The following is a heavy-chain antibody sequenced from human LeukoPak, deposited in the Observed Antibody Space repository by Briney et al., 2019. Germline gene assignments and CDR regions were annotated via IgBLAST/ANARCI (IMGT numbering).Heavy chain of an antibody. D-gene: IGHD4/OR15-4a*01. J-gene: IGHJ6*02. CDR2: IYYSGST. CDR3: ARHVMVGYYYYGMDV. V-gene: IGHV4-39*01. Sequence: SETLSLTCTVSGGSISSSSYYWGWIRQPPGKGLEWIGSIYYSGSTYYNPSLKSRVTIPVDTSKNQFSLKLSSVTAADTAVYYCARHVMVGYYYYGMDVWGQGTTVTVSS. CDR1: GGSISSSSYY.